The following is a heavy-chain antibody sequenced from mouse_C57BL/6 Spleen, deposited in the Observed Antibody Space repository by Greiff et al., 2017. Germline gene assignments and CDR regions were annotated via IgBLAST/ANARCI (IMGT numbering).Heavy chain of an antibody. CDR2: IDPEDGDT. Sequence: EVQLQQSGAELVKPGASVKLSCTASGFNIKDYYMHWVKQRTEQGLEWIGRIDPEDGDTKYAPKFQGKATITADTSSNTAYLQLSSLTSEDAAVYYCARSDSSDYGFAYWGQGTLVTVSA. J-gene: IGHJ3*01. V-gene: IGHV14-2*01. D-gene: IGHD3-2*02. CDR1: GFNIKDYY. CDR3: ARSDSSDYGFAY.